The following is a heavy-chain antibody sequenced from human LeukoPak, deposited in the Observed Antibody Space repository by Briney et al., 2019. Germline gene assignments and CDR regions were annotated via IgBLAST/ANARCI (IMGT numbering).Heavy chain of an antibody. Sequence: GGSLRLSCAASGFTFSSYAMSWVRQAPGKGLEWVSAISGSGDSTFYADSVKGRFTISRDNAKNSLYLQMNSLRADDTAVYSCARASGYSRSWPFDSWGQGTLVTVSS. CDR3: ARASGYSRSWPFDS. D-gene: IGHD6-13*01. J-gene: IGHJ4*02. CDR2: ISGSGDST. CDR1: GFTFSSYA. V-gene: IGHV3-23*01.